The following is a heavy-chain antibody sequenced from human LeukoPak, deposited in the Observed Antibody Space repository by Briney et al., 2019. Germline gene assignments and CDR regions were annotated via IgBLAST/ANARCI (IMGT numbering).Heavy chain of an antibody. CDR3: VRGIEFST. CDR2: ISSSGRTI. Sequence: GGSLRLSCAASGFTFSSYEMNWVRQAPGKGLEWVSYISSSGRTIYYADSVKGRFTISRDNAKNSLYLQMNSLRAEDTAIYCCVRGIEFSTWGLGTMVSVST. CDR1: GFTFSSYE. V-gene: IGHV3-48*03. D-gene: IGHD3-16*02. J-gene: IGHJ3*01.